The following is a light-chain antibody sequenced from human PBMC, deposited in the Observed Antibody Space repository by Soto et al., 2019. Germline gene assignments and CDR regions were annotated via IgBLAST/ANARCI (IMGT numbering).Light chain of an antibody. Sequence: EIVLTQSPGTLSLSPGERATLSCRASQSVNNNYLAWFQQKPGQAPRLLVYGASSRATGIPDRFSGSGSGTDFTLTISILEPEDFAVYYCQQYAISPRPFGQGTSLEIK. J-gene: IGKJ2*01. V-gene: IGKV3-20*01. CDR2: GAS. CDR3: QQYAISPRP. CDR1: QSVNNNY.